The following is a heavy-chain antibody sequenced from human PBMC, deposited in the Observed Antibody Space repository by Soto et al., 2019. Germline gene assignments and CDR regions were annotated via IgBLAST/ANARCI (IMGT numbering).Heavy chain of an antibody. J-gene: IGHJ4*02. D-gene: IGHD3-10*01. CDR2: INHSGST. CDR1: GGSFSGYY. Sequence: SETLSLTCAVYGGSFSGYYWSWIRQPPGKGLEWIGEINHSGSTNCNPSLKSRVTISVDTSKNQFSLKLSSVTAADTAVYYCARKMYYYGSGSYFGYWGQGTLVTVSS. CDR3: ARKMYYYGSGSYFGY. V-gene: IGHV4-34*01.